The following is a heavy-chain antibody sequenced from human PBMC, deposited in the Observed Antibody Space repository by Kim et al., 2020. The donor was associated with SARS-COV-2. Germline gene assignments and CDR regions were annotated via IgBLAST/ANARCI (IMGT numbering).Heavy chain of an antibody. CDR1: GYSFIAYT. V-gene: IGHV1-3*01. J-gene: IGHJ6*02. CDR3: AREMTPYSSPWALGMAV. D-gene: IGHD6-13*01. Sequence: ASVKVSCKASGYSFIAYTIHWVRQAPGQSLQWVGWIHVGNGNTKYSEKFQGRLTISRDTSASTVYMEVSSLRSEDTANYYCAREMTPYSSPWALGMAVWGQGTTVTVPS. CDR2: IHVGNGNT.